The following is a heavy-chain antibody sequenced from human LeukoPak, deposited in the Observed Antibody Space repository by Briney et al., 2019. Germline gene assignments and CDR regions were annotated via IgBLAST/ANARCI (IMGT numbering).Heavy chain of an antibody. CDR1: GGSISTYH. D-gene: IGHD4-17*01. Sequence: SETLSLTCTVSGGSISTYHWSWIRQPPEKGLEWIGYISYSGSTNYNPSLQSRVTISVSTSKNQFSLKLTSVTAADTAVYYCAREPTLTTFGYRGQGTLVTVSS. J-gene: IGHJ4*02. CDR3: AREPTLTTFGY. V-gene: IGHV4-59*01. CDR2: ISYSGST.